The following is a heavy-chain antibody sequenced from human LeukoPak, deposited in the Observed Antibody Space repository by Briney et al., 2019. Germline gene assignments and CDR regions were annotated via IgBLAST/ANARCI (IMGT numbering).Heavy chain of an antibody. J-gene: IGHJ5*02. V-gene: IGHV3-23*01. Sequence: GGSLRLSCAASGFTFSSYAMSWVRQAPGKGLEWVSAISGSGSSTYYPDPVKGGFTISRDNSKNTLYLQMNSLRAEDTAVYYCAKFPPGSWFDPWGQGTLVTVSS. D-gene: IGHD1-14*01. CDR3: AKFPPGSWFDP. CDR1: GFTFSSYA. CDR2: ISGSGSST.